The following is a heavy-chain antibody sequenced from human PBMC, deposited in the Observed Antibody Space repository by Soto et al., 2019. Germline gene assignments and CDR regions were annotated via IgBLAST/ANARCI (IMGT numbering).Heavy chain of an antibody. CDR3: ARRNSYGDYAYFDY. CDR1: GGSISSSSYY. CDR2: IYYSGST. D-gene: IGHD4-17*01. V-gene: IGHV4-39*01. Sequence: QLQLQESGPGLVKPSETLSLTCTVSGGSISSSSYYWGWIRQPPGKGLEWIGSIYYSGSTYYNPSLKSRVTISVATSKHECSLKLSSVTAADTAVYYCARRNSYGDYAYFDYWGQGTLVTVSS. J-gene: IGHJ4*02.